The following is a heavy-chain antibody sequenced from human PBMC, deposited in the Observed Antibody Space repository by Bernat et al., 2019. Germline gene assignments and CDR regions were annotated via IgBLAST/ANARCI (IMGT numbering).Heavy chain of an antibody. D-gene: IGHD2-21*01. CDR1: RLTFSNAW. CDR2: IKSKSDGGTT. Sequence: EVQLVESGGGSVKPGGSLRLSCATSRLTFSNAWMSWVRQAPGKGLEWVGRIKSKSDGGTTDYAAPVKGRFTISRDDSKNTLYLQMNSLTTEDTAVYYCGPGLKVKGWFEPRGPGNLVTVSS. J-gene: IGHJ5*02. V-gene: IGHV3-15*01. CDR3: GPGLKVKGWFEP.